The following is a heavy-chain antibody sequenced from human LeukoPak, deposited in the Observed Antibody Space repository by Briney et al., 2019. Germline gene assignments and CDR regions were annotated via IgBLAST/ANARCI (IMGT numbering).Heavy chain of an antibody. J-gene: IGHJ4*02. D-gene: IGHD6-19*01. CDR1: GGSINSYY. Sequence: SETLSLTCTVSGGSINSYYWSWIRQPAGKGRDWIGRIYSSGATNYNPSLKSRVTMSVDTSKNQFSLKLNSVTAADTAVYFCARVSSGWSYYFDYWGQGTLVTVSS. CDR2: IYSSGAT. V-gene: IGHV4-4*07. CDR3: ARVSSGWSYYFDY.